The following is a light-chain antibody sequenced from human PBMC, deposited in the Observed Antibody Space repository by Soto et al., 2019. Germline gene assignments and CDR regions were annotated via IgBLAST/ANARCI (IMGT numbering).Light chain of an antibody. CDR2: AAT. CDR3: LQVANFPRT. J-gene: IGKJ1*01. V-gene: IGKV1-12*01. Sequence: DIQMTQSPSSVSASVGDTVTITCRASQDINSRLAWFQQQPGRPPKYVIQAATMLQSGFPSRFAGSGSGRDFTLTIHTLPPEDSATYYCLQVANFPRTFGQGTKVE. CDR1: QDINSR.